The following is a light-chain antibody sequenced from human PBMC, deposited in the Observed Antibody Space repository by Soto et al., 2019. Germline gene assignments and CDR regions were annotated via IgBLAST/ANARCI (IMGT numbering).Light chain of an antibody. CDR2: DAS. Sequence: DIQMTQSPSTLYASVGDTVTIPCRASQSISSWLAWYQQKPGKAPKLLIYDASSLESGVPSRFSGSGSGTEFTLTISSLQPDDFATYYCQQYNSYSWTFGQGTKVDI. CDR1: QSISSW. V-gene: IGKV1-5*01. J-gene: IGKJ1*01. CDR3: QQYNSYSWT.